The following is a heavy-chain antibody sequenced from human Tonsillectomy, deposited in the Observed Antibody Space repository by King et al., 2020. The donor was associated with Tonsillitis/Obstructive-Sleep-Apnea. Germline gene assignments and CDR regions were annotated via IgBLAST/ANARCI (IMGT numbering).Heavy chain of an antibody. CDR3: AILGFFTVPGY. V-gene: IGHV3-23*04. J-gene: IGHJ4*02. CDR2: LLFSGGSP. D-gene: IGHD2-21*01. CDR1: GFTCSRSA. Sequence: VPLVASGGAGCQPGGSLRLACAASGFTCSRSALIWVLQAPWTVLAWFSALLFSGGSPSYAASVKGRFTVSRDNSKNTLYLQMNSLRTEDTAVYYCAILGFFTVPGYWGQGTLVTVSS.